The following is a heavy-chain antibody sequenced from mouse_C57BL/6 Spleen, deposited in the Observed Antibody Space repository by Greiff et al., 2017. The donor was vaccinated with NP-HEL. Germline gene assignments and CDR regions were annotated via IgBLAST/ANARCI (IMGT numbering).Heavy chain of an antibody. CDR3: ARRGYGSSYGYFDV. V-gene: IGHV1-61*01. CDR1: GYTFTSYW. J-gene: IGHJ1*03. D-gene: IGHD1-1*01. CDR2: IYPSDSET. Sequence: VKLQQPGAELVRPGSSVKLSCKASGYTFTSYWMDWVKQRPGQGLEWIGNIYPSDSETHYNQKFKDKATLTVDKSSSTAYMQLSSLTSEDSAVYYCARRGYGSSYGYFDVWGTGTTVTVSS.